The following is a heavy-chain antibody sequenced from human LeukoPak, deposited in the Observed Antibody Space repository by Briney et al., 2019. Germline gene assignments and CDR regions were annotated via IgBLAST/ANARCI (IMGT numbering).Heavy chain of an antibody. J-gene: IGHJ4*02. CDR1: GGTFSSYA. CDR3: ATERRYYDSSGYLEYNFDY. V-gene: IGHV1-69*06. Sequence: GASVKVSCKAPGGTFSSYAISWVRQAPGQGLEWMGGIIPIFGTANYAQKFQGRVTMTEDTSTDTAYMELSSLRPEDTAVYYCATERRYYDSSGYLEYNFDYWGQGTLVTVSS. D-gene: IGHD3-22*01. CDR2: IIPIFGTA.